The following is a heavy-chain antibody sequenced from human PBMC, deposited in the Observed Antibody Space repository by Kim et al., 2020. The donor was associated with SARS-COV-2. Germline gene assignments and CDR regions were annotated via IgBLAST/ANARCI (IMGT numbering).Heavy chain of an antibody. CDR1: GFTFRSYG. CDR2: IWYNGSNK. V-gene: IGHV3-33*08. D-gene: IGHD6-13*01. J-gene: IGHJ4*02. CDR3: TTVAGRDSSSWYIDY. Sequence: GGSLRLSCAASGFTFRSYGMHWVRQAPGKGLEWVSIIWYNGSNKYYADSVKGRFTISRDNSKNTLYLQMNSLRVDDTAVYYCTTVAGRDSSSWYIDYWGQGTLVTAAS.